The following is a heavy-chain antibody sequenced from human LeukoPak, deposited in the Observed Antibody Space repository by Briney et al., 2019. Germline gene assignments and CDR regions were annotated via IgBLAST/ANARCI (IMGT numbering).Heavy chain of an antibody. J-gene: IGHJ4*02. D-gene: IGHD2-15*01. Sequence: GSLRLSCAASGFTFSSYAMSWIRQPPGKALEWIGFIYYTGSTNYNPSLKSRVTISLDTSKNQFSPRPSSVTAADTAVYYCARQRMGSECYFDNWGQGTLVTVSS. CDR3: ARQRMGSECYFDN. CDR1: GFTFSSYA. V-gene: IGHV4-59*08. CDR2: IYYTGST.